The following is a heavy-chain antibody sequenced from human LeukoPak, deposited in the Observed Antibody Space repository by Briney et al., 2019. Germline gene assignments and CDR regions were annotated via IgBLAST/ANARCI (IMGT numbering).Heavy chain of an antibody. D-gene: IGHD6-13*01. Sequence: PGGSLRLSCAASGFTFSSHGMHWVRQAPGKGLEWVAVTSYDGSNKYYVDSAKGRFTISRDNSKNTLYLQMNGLRAEDTAVYYCAKDGISSWYGEFDYWGQGTLVTVSS. V-gene: IGHV3-30*18. CDR1: GFTFSSHG. CDR3: AKDGISSWYGEFDY. CDR2: TSYDGSNK. J-gene: IGHJ4*02.